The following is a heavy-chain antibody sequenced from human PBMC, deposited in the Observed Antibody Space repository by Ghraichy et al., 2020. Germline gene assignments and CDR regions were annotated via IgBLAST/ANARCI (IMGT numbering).Heavy chain of an antibody. Sequence: SETLSLTCTVSGGSISSSSYYWGWIRQPPGKGLEWIGSIYYSGSTYYNPSLKSRVTISVDTSKNQFSLKLSSVTAADTAVYYCARALYYYDLSRRNYYFDYWGQGTLVTVSS. V-gene: IGHV4-39*01. CDR3: ARALYYYDLSRRNYYFDY. CDR2: IYYSGST. D-gene: IGHD3-22*01. J-gene: IGHJ4*02. CDR1: GGSISSSSYY.